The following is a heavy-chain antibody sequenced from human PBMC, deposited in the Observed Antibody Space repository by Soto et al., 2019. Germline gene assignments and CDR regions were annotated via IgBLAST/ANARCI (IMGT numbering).Heavy chain of an antibody. J-gene: IGHJ6*03. D-gene: IGHD2-2*01. CDR2: ISSSSSTI. V-gene: IGHV3-48*01. CDR1: GFTFSSYS. Sequence: PGGSLRLSCAASGFTFSSYSMNWVRQAPGKGLEWVSYISSSSSTIYYADSVKGRFTISRDNAKNSLYLQMNSLRAEDTAVYYCARDYPLGYCSSTSCRFYYYYYMDVWGKGTTVTVSS. CDR3: ARDYPLGYCSSTSCRFYYYYYMDV.